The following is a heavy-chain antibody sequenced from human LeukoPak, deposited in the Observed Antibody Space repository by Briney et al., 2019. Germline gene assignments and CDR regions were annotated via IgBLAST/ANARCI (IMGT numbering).Heavy chain of an antibody. CDR1: GFTFSAYS. CDR3: SKGGVVHAFHI. J-gene: IGHJ3*02. CDR2: ISGSSIYI. Sequence: GGSLRLSCATSGFTFSAYSMNWVRQAPGKGLEWVSSISGSSIYINYADSVKGRFTISSDNAKNSLYLQMNSLRAEDTAVYYCSKGGVVHAFHIWGQGTMATVSS. V-gene: IGHV3-21*04. D-gene: IGHD2-15*01.